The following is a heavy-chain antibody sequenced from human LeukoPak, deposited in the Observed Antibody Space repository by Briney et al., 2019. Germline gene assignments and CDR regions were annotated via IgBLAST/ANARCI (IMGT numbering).Heavy chain of an antibody. CDR3: ARGDGYNMVY. V-gene: IGHV4-59*01. D-gene: IGHD5-24*01. J-gene: IGHJ4*02. CDR2: IYYSGST. CDR1: GGSISSYY. Sequence: SETLSLTCTVSGGSISSYYWSWIRQPPGKGLEWIGYIYYSGSTNYNPSLKSRVTISVDTSKNQFSLKLSSVTAADTAVYYCARGDGYNMVYWGQGTLVTVSS.